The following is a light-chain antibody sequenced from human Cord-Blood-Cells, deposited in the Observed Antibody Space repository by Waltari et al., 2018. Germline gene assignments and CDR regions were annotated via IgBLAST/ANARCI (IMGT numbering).Light chain of an antibody. J-gene: IGKJ3*01. CDR3: QQSHSTPFT. CDR1: QSISSY. V-gene: IGKV1-39*01. CDR2: AAS. Sequence: DIQMTQSPSSLSASVGDRVTITCRASQSISSYLNWYQQKPGKAPKLLIYAASSLQSGVPSSFCGSGSATDFTLTISSLQPEDFATYYCQQSHSTPFTFGAGTKVDIK.